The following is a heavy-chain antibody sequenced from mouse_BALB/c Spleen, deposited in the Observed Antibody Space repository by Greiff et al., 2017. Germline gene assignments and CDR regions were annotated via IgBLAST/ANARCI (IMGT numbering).Heavy chain of an antibody. CDR3: ARHYGNRHWYFDV. CDR2: ISTYYGNT. D-gene: IGHD2-1*01. J-gene: IGHJ1*01. Sequence: QVQLQQSGPELVRPGVSVKISCKGSSYTFTDYAMHWVKQSHAKSLEWIGVISTYYGNTNYNQKFKGKATMTVDKSSSTAYMELARLTSEDSAVYYCARHYGNRHWYFDVWGAGTTVTVSS. V-gene: IGHV1-67*01. CDR1: SYTFTDYA.